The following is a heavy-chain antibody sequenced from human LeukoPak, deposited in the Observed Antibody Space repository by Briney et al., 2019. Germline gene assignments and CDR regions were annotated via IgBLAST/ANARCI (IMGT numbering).Heavy chain of an antibody. V-gene: IGHV3-53*01. D-gene: IGHD1-26*01. CDR2: IYSDSST. CDR1: GFTVSSNY. CDR3: ARELGSYYRYFDY. Sequence: GGSLRLSCAASGFTVSSNYMNWVRQAPGKGLECVSVIYSDSSTYYADSVKGRFTISRDNSKNTLYLQMNSLRAEDTAVYYCARELGSYYRYFDYWGQGTLVTVSS. J-gene: IGHJ4*02.